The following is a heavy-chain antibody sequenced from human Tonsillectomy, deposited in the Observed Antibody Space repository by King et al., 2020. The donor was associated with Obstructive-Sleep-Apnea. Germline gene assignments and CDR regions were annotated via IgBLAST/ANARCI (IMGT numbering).Heavy chain of an antibody. CDR1: GGTFSNYA. D-gene: IGHD3-16*01. J-gene: IGHJ6*02. CDR3: AGAPPPVAVPDSSLWEHFFCYALDV. CDR2: IMPVANVV. Sequence: VQLVQSGPEVRKPGSSVTVSCKASGGTFSNYAITWVRQAPGQGLEWMGGIMPVANVVKLAQKFQDRVTITADRSTGTAYMELVSLTKEDTAVYYCAGAPPPVAVPDSSLWEHFFCYALDVWGQGTTVTVSS. V-gene: IGHV1-69*04.